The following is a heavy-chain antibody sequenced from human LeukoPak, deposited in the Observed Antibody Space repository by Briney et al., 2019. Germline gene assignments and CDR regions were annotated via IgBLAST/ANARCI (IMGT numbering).Heavy chain of an antibody. V-gene: IGHV1-2*06. D-gene: IGHD4-23*01. Sequence: ASVKVSCKXSGYTFTGNYMHWVRQAPGQGLEWMGRINPNSGGTNYAQKFQGRVTMTRDTSISTAYMELSSLRSEDTAVYYCATHSGNPGLGIWGQGTMVTVSS. J-gene: IGHJ3*02. CDR1: GYTFTGNY. CDR2: INPNSGGT. CDR3: ATHSGNPGLGI.